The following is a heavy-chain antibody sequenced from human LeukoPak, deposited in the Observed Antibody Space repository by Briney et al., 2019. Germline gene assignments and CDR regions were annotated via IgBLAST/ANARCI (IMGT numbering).Heavy chain of an antibody. D-gene: IGHD3-22*01. CDR1: GGSISSSNW. J-gene: IGHJ3*02. Sequence: SETLSLTCAVSGGSISSSNWWSWVRQPPGKGLEWIGEIYHSGSTNYNPSLKSRVTISVDKSKNQVSLKLSSVTAADTAVYYCARDYEYYYDSSGYYSRAFDIWGQGTMVTVSS. V-gene: IGHV4-4*02. CDR2: IYHSGST. CDR3: ARDYEYYYDSSGYYSRAFDI.